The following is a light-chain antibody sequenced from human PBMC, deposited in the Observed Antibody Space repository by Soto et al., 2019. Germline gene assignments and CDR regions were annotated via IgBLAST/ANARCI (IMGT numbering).Light chain of an antibody. CDR2: GDD. CDR1: SSNIGGHS. Sequence: QSVLTQPPSASGTPGQRVTISCSGTSSNIGGHSVYWYQQLPGTAPKLLIYGDDQRPSGIPDRFSGSKSGTSASLGITGLHSGDGVDYYCASWDSSLSAYVFGGGTKLTVL. V-gene: IGLV1-51*01. J-gene: IGLJ3*02. CDR3: ASWDSSLSAYV.